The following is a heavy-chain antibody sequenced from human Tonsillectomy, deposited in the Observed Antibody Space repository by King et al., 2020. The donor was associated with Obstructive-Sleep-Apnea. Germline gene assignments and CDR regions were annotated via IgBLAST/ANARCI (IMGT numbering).Heavy chain of an antibody. CDR2: MYYSGNT. D-gene: IGHD4/OR15-4a*01. J-gene: IGHJ4*02. CDR3: ARHRGVEDYGGYGDYFDY. Sequence: QLQESGPGLVKPSETLSLTCTVSGDSINNYYWSWIRQPPGKGLEWIGYMYYSGNTNYNPSLKRRVTISADPSKIQFSLRLSSVTSADTAVYYCARHRGVEDYGGYGDYFDYWGQGTLVTVSS. V-gene: IGHV4-59*08. CDR1: GDSINNYY.